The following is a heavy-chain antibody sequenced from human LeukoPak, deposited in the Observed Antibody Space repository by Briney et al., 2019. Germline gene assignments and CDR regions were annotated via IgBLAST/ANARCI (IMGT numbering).Heavy chain of an antibody. V-gene: IGHV3-74*01. CDR1: GFTFSTYW. CDR3: ANTGYNYEFDY. CDR2: INRDGSGI. Sequence: PGGTLTLSCAASGFTFSTYWMHWVRQAPGKGLVWISRINRDGSGITYADSVKGRFTISRDSAKSILYLQMNSLRAEDTAVYYCANTGYNYEFDYWGQGTLVTVSS. D-gene: IGHD5-18*01. J-gene: IGHJ4*02.